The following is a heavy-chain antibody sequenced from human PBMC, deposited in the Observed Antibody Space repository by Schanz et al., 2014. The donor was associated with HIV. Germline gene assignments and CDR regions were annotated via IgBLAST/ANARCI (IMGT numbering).Heavy chain of an antibody. CDR1: GFSFDSFG. Sequence: VQLVESGGGVVQPGRSLRLSCVASGFSFDSFGMHWVRQAPGKGLEWVSSISSSSTYIYYADSVKGRFTISRDNSKKTVFLQMNNLRIDDTAVYYCAKPEYDSRGNSQSHFDYWGQGTLVTVSS. J-gene: IGHJ4*02. CDR3: AKPEYDSRGNSQSHFDY. V-gene: IGHV3-21*02. D-gene: IGHD3-22*01. CDR2: ISSSSTYI.